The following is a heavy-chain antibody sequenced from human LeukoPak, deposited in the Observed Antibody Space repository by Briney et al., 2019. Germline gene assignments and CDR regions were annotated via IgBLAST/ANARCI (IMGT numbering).Heavy chain of an antibody. CDR3: AREPDPQNYFDY. V-gene: IGHV3-7*01. CDR2: IKQDGSGK. Sequence: PGGSLRLSCAASGFTFSSYWMSWVRPAPGKGLEWVAHIKQDGSGKYYVGSVKSRFTISRDNAKKSLYMQMNSLRAEDTAVYYCAREPDPQNYFDYWGQGTLVTVSS. J-gene: IGHJ4*02. CDR1: GFTFSSYW.